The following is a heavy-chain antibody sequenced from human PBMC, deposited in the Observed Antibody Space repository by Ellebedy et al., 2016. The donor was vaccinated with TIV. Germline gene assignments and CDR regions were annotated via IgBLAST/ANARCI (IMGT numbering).Heavy chain of an antibody. J-gene: IGHJ3*02. CDR3: AHRLTVTTFLGVRALDAFDI. D-gene: IGHD4-17*01. CDR1: GFSLSTSGVG. Sequence: SGPTLVKPTQTLTLTCTFSGFSLSTSGVGVGWIRQPPGKALEWLALIYWNDDKRYSPSLKSRLTITKDTSKNQVVLTMTNMDPVDTATYYCAHRLTVTTFLGVRALDAFDIWGQGTMVTVSS. V-gene: IGHV2-5*01. CDR2: IYWNDDK.